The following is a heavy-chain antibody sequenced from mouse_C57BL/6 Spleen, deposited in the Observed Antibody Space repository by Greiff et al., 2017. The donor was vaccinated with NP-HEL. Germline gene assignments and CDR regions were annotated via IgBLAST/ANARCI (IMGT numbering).Heavy chain of an antibody. CDR1: GYAFSSSW. V-gene: IGHV1-82*01. CDR2: IYPGDGDT. CDR3: ARGDSSGPWLAY. Sequence: VQLQQSGPELVKPGASVKISCKASGYAFSSSWMNWVKQRPGKGLEWIGRIYPGDGDTNYNGKFKGKATLTADKSSSTAYMQLSSLTSEDSAVCFCARGDSSGPWLAYWGQGTLVTVSA. D-gene: IGHD3-2*02. J-gene: IGHJ3*01.